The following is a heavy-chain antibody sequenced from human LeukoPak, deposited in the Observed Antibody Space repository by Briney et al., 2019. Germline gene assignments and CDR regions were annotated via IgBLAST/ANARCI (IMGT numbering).Heavy chain of an antibody. Sequence: SETLSLTCTVSGGSISSSSYYWGWIRQPPGKGLEWIGSIYYSGSTYYNPSLKSRVTISVDTSKNQFSLKLSSVTAADTAVYYCARDGKLHGGDYWGQGTLVTVSS. CDR3: ARDGKLHGGDY. J-gene: IGHJ4*02. V-gene: IGHV4-39*07. CDR1: GGSISSSSYY. D-gene: IGHD1-26*01. CDR2: IYYSGST.